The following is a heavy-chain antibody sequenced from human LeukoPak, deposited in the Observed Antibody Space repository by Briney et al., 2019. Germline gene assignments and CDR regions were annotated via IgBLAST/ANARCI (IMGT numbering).Heavy chain of an antibody. J-gene: IGHJ4*02. CDR2: ISRDSTTI. V-gene: IGHV3-48*01. D-gene: IGHD3-22*01. CDR1: GFTFSSFH. CDR3: ATDYYDSSGYYTGSY. Sequence: GGSLRLSCAASGFTFSSFHINWVRQAPGKGLEWLAYISRDSTTIYYADSVKGRFTISRDNAKNSLYLQMNSLRAEDTAVYHCATDYYDSSGYYTGSYWGQGTLVTVSS.